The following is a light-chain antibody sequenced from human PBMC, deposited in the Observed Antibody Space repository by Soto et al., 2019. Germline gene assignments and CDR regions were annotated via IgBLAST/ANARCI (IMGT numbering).Light chain of an antibody. V-gene: IGLV2-8*01. CDR1: SSDVGGYNY. J-gene: IGLJ2*01. CDR2: EVN. Sequence: QSALTQPPSASGSPGQSVTISCTGTSSDVGGYNYVSWYQQHPGKAPKVMIYEVNKRPSGVPDRFSGSKSGNTASLTVSGLQAEDEADYYCTSYGGSNNLVFGGGTKL. CDR3: TSYGGSNNLV.